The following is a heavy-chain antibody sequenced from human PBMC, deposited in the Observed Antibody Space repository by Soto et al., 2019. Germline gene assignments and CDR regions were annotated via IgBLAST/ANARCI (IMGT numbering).Heavy chain of an antibody. V-gene: IGHV4-39*01. CDR2: IYYSGST. D-gene: IGHD2-15*01. CDR1: GGSISGSSYY. CDR3: ARQFDIVVVVAATAHTNNYYYGMDV. Sequence: SETRSLTCTVSGGSISGSSYYWGWIRQPPGKGLEWIGSIYYSGSTYYNPSLKSRVTISVDTSKNQFSLKLSSVTAADTAVYYCARQFDIVVVVAATAHTNNYYYGMDVWGQGTTVTVSS. J-gene: IGHJ6*02.